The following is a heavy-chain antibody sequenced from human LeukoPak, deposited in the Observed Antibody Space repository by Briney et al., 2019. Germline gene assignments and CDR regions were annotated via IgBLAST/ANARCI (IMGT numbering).Heavy chain of an antibody. Sequence: GGSLRLSCAASGFTFSSYAMSWVRQAPGKGLEWVSAISGSGGSTYYADSVKGRFTISRDNSKNTLYLQMNSLRAEDTAVYYCAKRGHYDYVWGSYRPFDYRGQGTLVTVSS. CDR3: AKRGHYDYVWGSYRPFDY. CDR2: ISGSGGST. CDR1: GFTFSSYA. V-gene: IGHV3-23*01. J-gene: IGHJ4*02. D-gene: IGHD3-16*02.